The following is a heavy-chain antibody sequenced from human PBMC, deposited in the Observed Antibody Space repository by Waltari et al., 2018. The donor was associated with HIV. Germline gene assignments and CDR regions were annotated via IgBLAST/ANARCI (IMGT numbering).Heavy chain of an antibody. J-gene: IGHJ5*02. Sequence: QVQLVQSGAEVKKPGTSVTVFCKASGYTFPGYHFPWARHAPGQGLEWMGWINPNSGGTNYAQKFQGRVTMTRDTSISTAYMELSRLRSDDTAVYYCVVGHGVRGVIHWFDPWGQGTLVTVSS. D-gene: IGHD3-10*01. CDR2: INPNSGGT. CDR1: GYTFPGYH. V-gene: IGHV1-2*02. CDR3: VVGHGVRGVIHWFDP.